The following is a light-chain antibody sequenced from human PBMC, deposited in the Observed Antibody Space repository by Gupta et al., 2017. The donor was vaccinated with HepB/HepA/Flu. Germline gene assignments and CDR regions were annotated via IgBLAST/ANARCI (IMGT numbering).Light chain of an antibody. CDR2: ENN. J-gene: IGLJ3*02. Sequence: QSVLTQPPSVSAAPGQKVIISCSGSTPNIGNNYVSWYQQLPETAPKLIIYENNKRPSGIPDRFSGSKYGTSATLGITGIQTGDEADYYCGTWDSSMSAGVFGGGTKLTVL. V-gene: IGLV1-51*01. CDR1: TPNIGNNY. CDR3: GTWDSSMSAGV.